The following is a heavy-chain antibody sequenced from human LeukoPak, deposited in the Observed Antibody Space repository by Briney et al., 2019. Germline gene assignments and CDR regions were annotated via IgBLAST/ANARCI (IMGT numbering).Heavy chain of an antibody. D-gene: IGHD6-13*01. Sequence: GGSLRLSCAASEFTFRTYAMSWVRQAPGKGLELVSGISGGGGNRNYADSVKGRFTISRDNSKNTPYLQMNSLRAEDTAVYYCAEAIAPSGTQGIDHWGQGTLVTVSS. CDR3: AEAIAPSGTQGIDH. V-gene: IGHV3-23*01. CDR1: EFTFRTYA. CDR2: ISGGGGNR. J-gene: IGHJ4*02.